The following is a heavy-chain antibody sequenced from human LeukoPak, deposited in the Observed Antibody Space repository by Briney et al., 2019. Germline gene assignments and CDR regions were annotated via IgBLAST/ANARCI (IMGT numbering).Heavy chain of an antibody. D-gene: IGHD2-2*01. CDR2: INPNSGGT. Sequence: ASVTVSCKASGYTFTGYYMHWVRQAPGQGLEWMGWINPNSGGTNYAQKFQGRVTMTRDTSISTAYMELSRLRSDDTAVYYCARDSPEEDIVVVPAAPDYWGQGTLVTVSS. J-gene: IGHJ4*02. V-gene: IGHV1-2*02. CDR3: ARDSPEEDIVVVPAAPDY. CDR1: GYTFTGYY.